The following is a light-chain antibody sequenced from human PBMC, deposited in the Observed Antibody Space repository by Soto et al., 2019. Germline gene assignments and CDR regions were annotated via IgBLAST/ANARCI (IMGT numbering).Light chain of an antibody. Sequence: EVGWTQSQGTLSLSPGERATLSCRASQSVNSNYLAWYQQKPGRAPRLLIYGASTRATGIPARFSGSGSVTEFTLTISSLQSEDFAVYYCQQYTIWPPPFAHGTRLAI. CDR3: QQYTIWPPP. CDR1: QSVNSN. CDR2: GAS. V-gene: IGKV3D-15*01. J-gene: IGKJ5*01.